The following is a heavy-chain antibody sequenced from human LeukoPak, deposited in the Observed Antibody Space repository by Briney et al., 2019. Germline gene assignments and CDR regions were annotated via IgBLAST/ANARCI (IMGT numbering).Heavy chain of an antibody. V-gene: IGHV3-23*01. CDR2: ISTSGGNT. CDR1: GFTFSLYS. Sequence: GRSLRLSCAASGFTFSLYSIHWVRQAPGKGLEWVSSISTSGGNTYYADSVKGRFTISRDNPKNTLYLQMNSLRAEDSGVYYCSKGLAPTGTTHTAAGYWGQGTLVTVSS. CDR3: SKGLAPTGTTHTAAGY. D-gene: IGHD1-1*01. J-gene: IGHJ4*02.